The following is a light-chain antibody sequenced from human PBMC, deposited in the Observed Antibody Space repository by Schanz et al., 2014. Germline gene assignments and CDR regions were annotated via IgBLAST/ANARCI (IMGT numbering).Light chain of an antibody. J-gene: IGLJ3*02. Sequence: QSALTQPASVSGSPGQWITISCTGTSSDVGGYNYVSWFQQHAGKAPKVMIYDVSNRPSGVSHRFSGSKSGNTASLTISGLQAEDEADYYCSSYANSNTWVFGGGTKLTVL. CDR3: SSYANSNTWV. CDR2: DVS. CDR1: SSDVGGYNY. V-gene: IGLV2-14*01.